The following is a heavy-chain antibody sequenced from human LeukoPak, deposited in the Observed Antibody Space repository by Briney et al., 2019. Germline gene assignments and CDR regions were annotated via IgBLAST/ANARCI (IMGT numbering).Heavy chain of an antibody. CDR2: IYYSGST. CDR1: GGSISSGGYY. J-gene: IGHJ6*03. V-gene: IGHV4-31*03. Sequence: KPSQTLSLTCTVSGGSISSGGYYWSWIRQHPGKGLEWIGYIYYSGSTYYNPSLKSRVTISVDTSKNQFSLKLSSVTAADTAVYYCARADIVEDYYYYMDVWGKGTTVTVSS. D-gene: IGHD5-12*01. CDR3: ARADIVEDYYYYMDV.